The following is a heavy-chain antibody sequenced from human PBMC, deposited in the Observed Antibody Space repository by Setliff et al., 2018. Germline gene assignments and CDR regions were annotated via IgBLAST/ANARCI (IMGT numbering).Heavy chain of an antibody. Sequence: PSETLSLTCTVSDDSISSRHYYWSWIRQPAGKGLEWLGQIYTSWSTNYNPSLKGRATLSIDASKRQFSLKLTSVTAAGTAVYYCARAISGWYSAHYYYMDVWGKGTTVTVSS. D-gene: IGHD6-19*01. CDR1: DDSISSRHYY. J-gene: IGHJ6*03. CDR2: IYTSWST. V-gene: IGHV4-61*09. CDR3: ARAISGWYSAHYYYMDV.